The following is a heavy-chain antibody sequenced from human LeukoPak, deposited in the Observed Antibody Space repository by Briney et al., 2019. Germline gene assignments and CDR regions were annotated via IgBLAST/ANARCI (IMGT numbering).Heavy chain of an antibody. CDR1: GYTFTSYG. CDR2: INPNSGGT. CDR3: AADPLSAFDI. J-gene: IGHJ3*02. Sequence: ASVKVSCKASGYTFTSYGISWVRQAPGQGLEWMGWINPNSGGTNYAQKFQGRVTMTRDTSISTAYMELSRLRSDDTAVYYCAADPLSAFDIWGQGTMVTVSS. V-gene: IGHV1-2*02.